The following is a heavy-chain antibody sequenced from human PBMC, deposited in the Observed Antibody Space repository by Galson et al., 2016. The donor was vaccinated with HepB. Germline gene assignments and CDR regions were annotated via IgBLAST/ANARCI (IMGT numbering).Heavy chain of an antibody. D-gene: IGHD6-25*01. J-gene: IGHJ2*01. CDR3: ARMEVPAATSPRGFWYFDL. CDR2: IYHEGTT. V-gene: IGHV4-30-2*01. Sequence: TLSLTCAVSGGSISSGFFSWGWIRQPPGEGLEWIAYIYHEGTTYANPSLKSPVTMSVDKSRNQFSLNLTAVTAADTAVYYCARMEVPAATSPRGFWYFDLWGRGTLVTVSS. CDR1: GGSISSGFFS.